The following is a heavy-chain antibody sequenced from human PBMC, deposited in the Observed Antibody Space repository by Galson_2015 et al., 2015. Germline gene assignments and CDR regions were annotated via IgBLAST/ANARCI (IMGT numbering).Heavy chain of an antibody. J-gene: IGHJ4*02. Sequence: AVKVSCKASGYTFTSYYMHWVRQAPVQGLEWMGIVNPSGGSTSYAQKFQGRVTMTRDTSTSTVYMELSSLRSEDTAVYYCARGQEYGDFDYWGQGTLVTVSS. CDR3: ARGQEYGDFDY. V-gene: IGHV1-46*01. CDR1: GYTFTSYY. D-gene: IGHD4-17*01. CDR2: VNPSGGST.